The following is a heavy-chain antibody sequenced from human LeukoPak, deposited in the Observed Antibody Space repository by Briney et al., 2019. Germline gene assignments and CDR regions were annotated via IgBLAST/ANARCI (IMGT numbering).Heavy chain of an antibody. D-gene: IGHD3-10*01. CDR2: IYHSGST. CDR3: AGASYGSGSCGGYYFDY. J-gene: IGHJ4*02. CDR1: GYSISSGYY. V-gene: IGHV4-38-2*02. Sequence: SETLSLTCTVSGYSISSGYYWGWIRQPPGKGLEWIGSIYHSGSTYYNPSLKSRVTISVDTSKNQFSLKLSSVTAADTAVYYCAGASYGSGSCGGYYFDYWGQGTLVTVSS.